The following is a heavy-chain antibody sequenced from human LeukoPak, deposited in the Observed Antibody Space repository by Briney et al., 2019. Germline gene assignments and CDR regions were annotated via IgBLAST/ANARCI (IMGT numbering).Heavy chain of an antibody. Sequence: GGSLRLSCAASGFAFSGYSMDWVRQAPGKGLEWVAVLSYDGSTTHYADSVKGRFTISRDNSKNTLCLQMNSLRAEDTAVYYCARGGRQLVRWNFDYWGQGTLVTVSS. CDR1: GFAFSGYS. V-gene: IGHV3-30-3*01. CDR2: LSYDGSTT. D-gene: IGHD6-13*01. J-gene: IGHJ4*02. CDR3: ARGGRQLVRWNFDY.